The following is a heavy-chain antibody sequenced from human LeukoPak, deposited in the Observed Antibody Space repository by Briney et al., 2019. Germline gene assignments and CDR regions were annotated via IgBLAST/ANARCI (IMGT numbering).Heavy chain of an antibody. D-gene: IGHD3-10*01. V-gene: IGHV1-69*05. CDR1: GGTFSSYA. J-gene: IGHJ4*02. CDR2: IILIFGTA. Sequence: GASVKVSCKASGGTFSSYAISWVRQAPGQGLEWMGGIILIFGTANYAQKFQGRVTITTDESTSTAYMELSSLRSEDTAVYYCARDSRRYGSGNFDYWGQGTLVTVSS. CDR3: ARDSRRYGSGNFDY.